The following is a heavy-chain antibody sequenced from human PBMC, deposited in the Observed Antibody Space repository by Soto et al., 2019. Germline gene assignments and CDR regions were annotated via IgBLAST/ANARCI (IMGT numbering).Heavy chain of an antibody. CDR1: GGTLNSYP. V-gene: IGHV1-69*02. CDR3: ARSSVAAAGTLGN. Sequence: QVPLVQSGAEVKKPGSSVKVSCKASGGTLNSYPINWVRQAPGHGPEWLGRIIPVLGVANYAQTFQGRVTITADKSTSTVYMELTSLRSEDTAVYYCARSSVAAAGTLGNWGPGTLVTVSS. J-gene: IGHJ4*02. D-gene: IGHD6-13*01. CDR2: IIPVLGVA.